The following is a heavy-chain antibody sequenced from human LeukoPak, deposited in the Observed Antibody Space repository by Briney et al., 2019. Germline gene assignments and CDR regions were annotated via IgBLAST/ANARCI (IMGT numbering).Heavy chain of an antibody. J-gene: IGHJ4*02. Sequence: ASVKVSCKASGGTFSSYAISWVRQAPGQGLEWMGRIIPIFGTANYAQKFQGRVTITTDESTSTAYIELSSLRSEDTAVYYCANPIRWSKPFSLGYWGQGTLVTVSS. CDR1: GGTFSSYA. CDR3: ANPIRWSKPFSLGY. V-gene: IGHV1-69*05. CDR2: IIPIFGTA. D-gene: IGHD2-8*02.